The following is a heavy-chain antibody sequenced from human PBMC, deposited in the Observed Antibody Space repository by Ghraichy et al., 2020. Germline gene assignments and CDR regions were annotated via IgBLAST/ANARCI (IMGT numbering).Heavy chain of an antibody. CDR3: ARGKVGASASVDY. J-gene: IGHJ4*02. V-gene: IGHV4-34*01. CDR1: GGSFSAYY. CDR2: INHSGAT. Sequence: ESLNISCAVYGGSFSAYYWSWIRQPPGKGLEWIGEINHSGATNYNPSLKTRVTMSVDTSKNQFSLKLNSVTAADTAMYYCARGKVGASASVDYWGQGTLVTVSS. D-gene: IGHD1-26*01.